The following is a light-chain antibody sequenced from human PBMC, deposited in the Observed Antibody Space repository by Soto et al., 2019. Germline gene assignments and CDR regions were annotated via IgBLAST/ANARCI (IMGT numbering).Light chain of an antibody. CDR1: QSISTW. J-gene: IGKJ1*01. V-gene: IGKV1-5*01. CDR2: DAS. Sequence: EIQMTQSPCTLSVSGRGRVVVTCRASQSISTWLAWYQQKPGKAPNLLIYDASSLASGVPSRFSGSGSGTEFTLTISSLQPVEFAPFYCQQYYRHSKTFGQGTKVDIK. CDR3: QQYYRHSKT.